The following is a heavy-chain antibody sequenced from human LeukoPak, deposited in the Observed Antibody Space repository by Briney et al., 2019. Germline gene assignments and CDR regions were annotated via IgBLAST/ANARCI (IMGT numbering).Heavy chain of an antibody. J-gene: IGHJ1*01. CDR1: GGSISSGDYY. CDR2: IYYSGST. CDR3: AREDILTGGFSGFQH. D-gene: IGHD3-9*01. V-gene: IGHV4-30-4*08. Sequence: KASETLSLTCTVSGGSISSGDYYWSWIRQPPGKGLEWIGYIYYSGSTYYNPSLKSRVTISVDTSKNQFSLKLSSVTAADTAVYYCAREDILTGGFSGFQHWGQGTLVTVSS.